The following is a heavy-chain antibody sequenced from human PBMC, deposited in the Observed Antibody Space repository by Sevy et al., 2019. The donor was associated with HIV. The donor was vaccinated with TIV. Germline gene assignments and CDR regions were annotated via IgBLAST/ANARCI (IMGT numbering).Heavy chain of an antibody. CDR3: AKIPIVVVPAATGSYLDY. J-gene: IGHJ4*02. CDR1: GFTFSSYA. V-gene: IGHV3-23*01. D-gene: IGHD2-2*01. Sequence: GGSLRLSCAASGFTFSSYAMSWVRQAPGKGLEWVAAISGSGGSTYYADSVKGRFTISRDNSKNKLYLQMKCLRAEDTAVYYCAKIPIVVVPAATGSYLDYWGQGTLVTVSS. CDR2: ISGSGGST.